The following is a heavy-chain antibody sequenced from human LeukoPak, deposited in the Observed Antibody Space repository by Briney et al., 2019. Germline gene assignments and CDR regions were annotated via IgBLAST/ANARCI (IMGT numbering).Heavy chain of an antibody. V-gene: IGHV4-59*01. CDR3: ARENPSGYYNRPIDY. J-gene: IGHJ4*02. CDR1: GASISSYY. D-gene: IGHD3-22*01. Sequence: SETLSLICTVSGASISSYYWSWIRQPPGKGLEWIGDIYYSGSIKYNPSLKSRVTMSVDTSKNQSSLKLSSVTAADTAIYYCARENPSGYYNRPIDYWGQGTLVTVSS. CDR2: IYYSGSI.